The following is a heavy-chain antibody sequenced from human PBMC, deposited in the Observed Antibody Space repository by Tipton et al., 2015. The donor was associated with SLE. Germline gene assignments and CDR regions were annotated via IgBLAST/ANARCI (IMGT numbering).Heavy chain of an antibody. J-gene: IGHJ5*02. V-gene: IGHV1-69*05. CDR3: ASDYYDSSGYYNWFDP. CDR1: GGTFSSYA. D-gene: IGHD3-22*01. Sequence: QSGAEVKKPGSSVKVSCKASGGTFSSYAISWVRQAPGQGLEWMGRIIPIFGTANYAQKFQGRVTITTDESTSTAYMELSSLRSEDTAVYYCASDYYDSSGYYNWFDPWGQGTLVTVSS. CDR2: IIPIFGTA.